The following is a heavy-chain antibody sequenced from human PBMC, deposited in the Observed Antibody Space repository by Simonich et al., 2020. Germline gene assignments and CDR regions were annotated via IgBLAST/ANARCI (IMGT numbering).Heavy chain of an antibody. Sequence: QLQLQQWGAGLLKPSETLSLTCAVYGGSFSGYYWSWIRQPPGRGVEWLGEINHSGSTNYNPSLKSRVTISVDTSKNQFSLKLSSVTAADTAVYYCARHLQLGPFDYWGQGTLVTVSS. J-gene: IGHJ4*02. CDR2: INHSGST. D-gene: IGHD1-1*01. CDR3: ARHLQLGPFDY. V-gene: IGHV4-34*01. CDR1: GGSFSGYY.